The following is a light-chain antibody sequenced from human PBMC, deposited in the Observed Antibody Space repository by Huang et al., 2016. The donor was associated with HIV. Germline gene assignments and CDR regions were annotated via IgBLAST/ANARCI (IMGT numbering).Light chain of an antibody. CDR2: WAS. V-gene: IGKV4-1*01. CDR3: HQCYDTPQT. Sequence: DIVVTQSPDSLALSLGGRAAINCTASQSVLTTSNNKNCLSWYQLKPGQPPKLLIYWASTRESGVPDRFSGSGSGTHVTLTIASLQAEDVAVYYCHQCYDTPQTFGQGTKVEVK. J-gene: IGKJ1*01. CDR1: QSVLTTSNNKNC.